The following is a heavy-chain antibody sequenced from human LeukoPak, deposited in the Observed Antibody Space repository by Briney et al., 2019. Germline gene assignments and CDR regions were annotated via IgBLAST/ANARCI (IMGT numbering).Heavy chain of an antibody. Sequence: GGSLRLSCAASGFTFSSFGMHWVRQAPGKALEWVAFIRYDGNIEYYADSVKGRFTISRDNSRNTLYLQMNSLRAEDTAVYYCAKYSVAGTFGFDYWGQGTLVTVSS. CDR1: GFTFSSFG. V-gene: IGHV3-30*02. D-gene: IGHD6-19*01. CDR3: AKYSVAGTFGFDY. CDR2: IRYDGNIE. J-gene: IGHJ4*02.